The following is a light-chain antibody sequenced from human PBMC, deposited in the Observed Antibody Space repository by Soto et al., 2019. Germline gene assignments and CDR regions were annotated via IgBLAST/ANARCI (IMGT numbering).Light chain of an antibody. J-gene: IGKJ1*01. CDR1: QTVRNNY. V-gene: IGKV3-20*01. CDR3: QQYGSSGT. CDR2: GAS. Sequence: EIVFTQSPGTLCLSPGESATISCRASQTVRNNYLAWYQQKPGEAPRLLIYGASNRATGIPDRLSGSGSGTDFTLTIRRLEPEDFAVYYCQQYGSSGTFGQGTKVDIK.